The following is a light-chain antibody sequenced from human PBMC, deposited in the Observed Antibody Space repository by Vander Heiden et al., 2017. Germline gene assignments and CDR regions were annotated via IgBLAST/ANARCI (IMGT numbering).Light chain of an antibody. Sequence: YVLTQATSVSVAPGQTARITCGGNRIEDKRVHWYQQKPAQAPVLVVYDDPDRPSGIPDRFSGSNSGNTATLTITRVEAGDEADFYCQVWDSNSDHLVVFGGGTKLTVL. J-gene: IGLJ2*01. CDR3: QVWDSNSDHLVV. CDR1: RIEDKR. CDR2: DDP. V-gene: IGLV3-21*02.